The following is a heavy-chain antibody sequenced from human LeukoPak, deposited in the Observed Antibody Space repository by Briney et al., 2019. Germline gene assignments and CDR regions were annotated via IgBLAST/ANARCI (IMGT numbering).Heavy chain of an antibody. CDR3: AKGLFYCSGGSCYEPLDY. Sequence: PGRSLRLSCAASGFTFDDYAMHWVRHAPGKGLEWVSGISWNSGSIGYADSVKGRFTISRDNAKNSLYLQMNSLRAEDTALYYCAKGLFYCSGGSCYEPLDYWGQGTLVTVSS. V-gene: IGHV3-9*01. CDR1: GFTFDDYA. D-gene: IGHD2-15*01. CDR2: ISWNSGSI. J-gene: IGHJ4*02.